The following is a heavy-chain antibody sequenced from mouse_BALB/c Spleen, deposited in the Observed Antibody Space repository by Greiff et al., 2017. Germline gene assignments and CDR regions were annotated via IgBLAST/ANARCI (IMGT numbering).Heavy chain of an antibody. CDR2: INPSTGYT. D-gene: IGHD2-3*01. CDR1: GYTFTSYW. J-gene: IGHJ4*01. V-gene: IGHV1-7*01. Sequence: VQLQQSGAELAKPGASVKMSCKASGYTFTSYWMHWVKQRPGQGLEWIGYINPSTGYTEYNQKFKDKATLTADKSSSTAYMQLSSLTSEDSAVYYCARRWLPDAMDYWGQGTSVTVSA. CDR3: ARRWLPDAMDY.